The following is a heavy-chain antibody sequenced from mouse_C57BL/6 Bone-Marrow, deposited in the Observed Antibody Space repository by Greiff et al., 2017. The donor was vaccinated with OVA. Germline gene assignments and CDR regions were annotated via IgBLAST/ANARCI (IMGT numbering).Heavy chain of an antibody. Sequence: EVKLQASGPGLVKPSQSLSLTCSVTGYSITSGYYWNWIRQFPGNKLEWLGYLSYDGSNNYNPSLKNRISITRDTSKNQFFLKLNSVTTEDTATYYCARPGDGYYFDYWGQGTTLTVSS. CDR1: GYSITSGYY. CDR2: LSYDGSN. CDR3: ARPGDGYYFDY. D-gene: IGHD3-3*01. J-gene: IGHJ2*01. V-gene: IGHV3-6*01.